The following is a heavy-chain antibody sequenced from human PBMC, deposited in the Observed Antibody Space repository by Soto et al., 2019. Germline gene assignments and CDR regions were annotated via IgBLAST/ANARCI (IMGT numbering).Heavy chain of an antibody. J-gene: IGHJ4*02. CDR2: IYYSGST. CDR3: ASSIAAAYNAIYFDY. CDR1: GGSISSYY. D-gene: IGHD6-13*01. V-gene: IGHV4-59*08. Sequence: ETLSLTCTVSGGSISSYYWSWIRQPPGKGLEWIGYIYYSGSTNYNPSLKSRFTISVDTSKNQFSLKLSSVTAADTAVYYCASSIAAAYNAIYFDYWGQGTLVTVSS.